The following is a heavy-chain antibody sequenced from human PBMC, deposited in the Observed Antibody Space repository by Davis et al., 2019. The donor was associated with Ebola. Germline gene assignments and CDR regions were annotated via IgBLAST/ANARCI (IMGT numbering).Heavy chain of an antibody. D-gene: IGHD3-22*01. V-gene: IGHV4-59*04. CDR2: ISHSGYT. CDR1: GGSISSYY. J-gene: IGHJ6*02. Sequence: GSLRLSCTVSGGSISSYYWSWIRQSPGKGLEWIGSISHSGYTSFNPSLSSRVSISIDTSKNQFSLHLDSVTAADTAVYYCARDKAQSYYDTPAYHYYYNGVDVWGQGTTVTVSS. CDR3: ARDKAQSYYDTPAYHYYYNGVDV.